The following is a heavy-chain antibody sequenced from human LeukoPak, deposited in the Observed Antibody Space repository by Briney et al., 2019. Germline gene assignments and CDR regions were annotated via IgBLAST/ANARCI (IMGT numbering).Heavy chain of an antibody. CDR2: ISSSGSTI. Sequence: GGSLRLSCEASGFTFSDYYMSWIRQAPGKGLEWISYISSSGSTIYYADSVKGRFTISRDNAKNSLYLQMNSLRAEDTAVYYCARDARQQLVERFDYWGRGTLVTVSS. CDR1: GFTFSDYY. CDR3: ARDARQQLVERFDY. D-gene: IGHD6-13*01. V-gene: IGHV3-11*01. J-gene: IGHJ4*02.